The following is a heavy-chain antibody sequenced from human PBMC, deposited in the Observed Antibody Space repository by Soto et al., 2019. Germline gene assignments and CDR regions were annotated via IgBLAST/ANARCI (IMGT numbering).Heavy chain of an antibody. J-gene: IGHJ6*02. CDR2: IIPTFGTA. CDR3: ARSITGTVSYYYGMDV. V-gene: IGHV1-69*12. Sequence: QVQLVQSGAEVKKPGSSVKVSCKASGGTFSSYAISWVRQAPGQGLEWMGGIIPTFGTANYAQKYQGRVTITADESTSTAYMELSSRRSEDTAVYYCARSITGTVSYYYGMDVWGQGTTVTVSS. D-gene: IGHD1-20*01. CDR1: GGTFSSYA.